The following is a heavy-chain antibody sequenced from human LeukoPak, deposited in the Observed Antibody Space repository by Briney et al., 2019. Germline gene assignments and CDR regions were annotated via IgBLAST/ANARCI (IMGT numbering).Heavy chain of an antibody. CDR1: GFTFSSYS. CDR3: AKDGTPALVGYQLPPDFDY. Sequence: PGGSLRLSCAASGFTFSSYSMNWVRQAPGKGLEWVSSISSSSSYIYYADSVKGRFTISRDNAKNSLYLQMNSLRAEDTAVYYCAKDGTPALVGYQLPPDFDYWGQGTLVTVSS. V-gene: IGHV3-21*04. J-gene: IGHJ4*02. D-gene: IGHD2-2*01. CDR2: ISSSSSYI.